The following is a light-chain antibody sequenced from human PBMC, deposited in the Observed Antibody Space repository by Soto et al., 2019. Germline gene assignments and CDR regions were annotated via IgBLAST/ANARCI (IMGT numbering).Light chain of an antibody. J-gene: IGKJ1*01. CDR2: GAS. CDR3: QQTYNPPPT. Sequence: DIQMTQSPSPLSAAAGDRVTITCRASQSINNYLNWYQHRHGEAPKLLIFGASSLQRGVPSRFSGSGSGTEFTLTISSLQREDFATYYCQQTYNPPPTFGPGTKVEI. CDR1: QSINNY. V-gene: IGKV1-39*01.